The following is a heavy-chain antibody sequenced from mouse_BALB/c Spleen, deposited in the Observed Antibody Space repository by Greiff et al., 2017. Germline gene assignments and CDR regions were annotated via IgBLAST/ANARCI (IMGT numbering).Heavy chain of an antibody. CDR2: IRLKSNNYAT. V-gene: IGHV6-6*02. J-gene: IGHJ4*01. CDR1: GFTFSNYW. D-gene: IGHD2-1*01. Sequence: EVQLVESGGGLVQPGGSMKLSCVASGFTFSNYWMNWVRQSPEKGLEWVAEIRLKSNNYATHYAESVKGRFTISRDDSKSSVYLQMNNLRAEDTCIYYCTYGNYVDYAMDYWGQGTSVTVSS. CDR3: TYGNYVDYAMDY.